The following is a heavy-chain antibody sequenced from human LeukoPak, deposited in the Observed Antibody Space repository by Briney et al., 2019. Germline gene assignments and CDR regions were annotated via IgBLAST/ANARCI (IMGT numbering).Heavy chain of an antibody. CDR1: GGSISSGTFY. Sequence: SETLSLTCTVSGGSISSGTFYWSWIRQQPGKGLEWIGYIYYSVSTVYNPSLKSRVTMSVNTSKNQFSLKLNSVTAADTAVYYCARITSSIEYWGQGTLVTVSS. CDR2: IYYSVST. J-gene: IGHJ4*02. D-gene: IGHD2-2*01. CDR3: ARITSSIEY. V-gene: IGHV4-31*03.